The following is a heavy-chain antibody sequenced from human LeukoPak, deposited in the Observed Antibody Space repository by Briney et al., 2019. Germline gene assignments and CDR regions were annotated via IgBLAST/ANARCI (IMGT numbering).Heavy chain of an antibody. D-gene: IGHD3-10*01. Sequence: PGGSLRLSCSASGFTFSKYAMHWVRQAPGKGLEYVSAINDNGRSTYYADSVKGRFSISRDNSKNTLYLQMSSLRAEDTAVLYCARDAGHYSDSWGQGTLVTVSS. CDR3: ARDAGHYSDS. J-gene: IGHJ4*02. V-gene: IGHV3-64D*09. CDR2: INDNGRST. CDR1: GFTFSKYA.